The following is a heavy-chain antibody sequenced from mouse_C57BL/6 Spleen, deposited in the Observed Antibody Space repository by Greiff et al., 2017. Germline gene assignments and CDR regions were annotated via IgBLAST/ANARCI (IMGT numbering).Heavy chain of an antibody. J-gene: IGHJ2*01. CDR1: GYTFTSYW. D-gene: IGHD4-1*01. Sequence: QVQLQQSGAELAKPGASVKLSCKASGYTFTSYWMHWVKQRPGQGLEWIGYINPSSGSTKYNQKFKDKATLTADKSSSTDYMQLSSLTYADSAVYYCARELTGIRDYWGQGTTLTVSS. V-gene: IGHV1-7*01. CDR3: ARELTGIRDY. CDR2: INPSSGST.